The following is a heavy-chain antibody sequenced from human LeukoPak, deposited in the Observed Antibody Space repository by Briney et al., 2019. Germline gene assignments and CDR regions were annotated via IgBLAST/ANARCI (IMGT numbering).Heavy chain of an antibody. CDR1: GFTFSSYA. J-gene: IGHJ4*02. Sequence: GGSLRPSCAASGFTFSSYAMSWVRQAPGKGLEWVSAISNSGGSTYYADSVKGRFTISRDNSKNTLYLQMNSLRAEDTAVYHCAKIRLWGGYYFDYWGQGTLVTVSS. CDR3: AKIRLWGGYYFDY. V-gene: IGHV3-23*01. D-gene: IGHD5-12*01. CDR2: ISNSGGST.